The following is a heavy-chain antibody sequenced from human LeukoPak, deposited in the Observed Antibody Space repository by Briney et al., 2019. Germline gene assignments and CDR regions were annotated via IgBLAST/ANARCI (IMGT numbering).Heavy chain of an antibody. CDR1: GGSFSGYY. CDR3: ARSPPAWYCSSSWALDY. Sequence: SETLSLTCAVYGGSFSGYYWSWIRQPPGKGLEWIGEINHSGSTNYNPSLKSRVTISVDTSKNQFSLKLSSVTAADTAVYYCARSPPAWYCSSSWALDYWGQGTLVTVSS. V-gene: IGHV4-34*01. J-gene: IGHJ4*02. CDR2: INHSGST. D-gene: IGHD6-6*01.